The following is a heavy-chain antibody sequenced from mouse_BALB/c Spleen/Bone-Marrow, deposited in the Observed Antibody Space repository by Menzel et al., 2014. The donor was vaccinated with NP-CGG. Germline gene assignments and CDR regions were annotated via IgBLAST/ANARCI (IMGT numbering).Heavy chain of an antibody. Sequence: VQLQQSGPGLVQPSQSLSINCTVSGFSFPNYGVHWVRQSPGKGLERLGVIWSGGSTDYNAAFISRLSITKDNSKSQVFFKMNSLQANDTAIYYCARNPVGRNFFDYWGQGTTLTVSS. CDR3: ARNPVGRNFFDY. D-gene: IGHD4-1*01. CDR1: GFSFPNYG. CDR2: IWSGGST. V-gene: IGHV2-2*02. J-gene: IGHJ2*01.